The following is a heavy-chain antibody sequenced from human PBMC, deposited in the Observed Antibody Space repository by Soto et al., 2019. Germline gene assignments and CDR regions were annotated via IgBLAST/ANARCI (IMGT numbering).Heavy chain of an antibody. J-gene: IGHJ4*02. D-gene: IGHD6-13*01. CDR2: IYYSGST. CDR1: GGSISSSSYY. CDR3: ARHLSRIAAAGPVDY. V-gene: IGHV4-39*01. Sequence: QLQLQESGPGLVKPSDTLSLTCTVSGGSISSSSYYWGCIRQPPGKGLEWIGRIYYSGSTYYNPSLRSRVTISVDTSKNQFSLQLSSVTAADTAVYYCARHLSRIAAAGPVDYWGKGTLVTVS.